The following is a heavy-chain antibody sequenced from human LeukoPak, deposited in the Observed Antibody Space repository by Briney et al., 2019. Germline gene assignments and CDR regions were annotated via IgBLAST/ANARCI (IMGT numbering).Heavy chain of an antibody. V-gene: IGHV3-74*01. CDR1: GFTFSGHY. CDR2: IKGDGSDT. CDR3: ARIRDPNFDY. Sequence: GGSLRLSCAASGFTFSGHYMHWVRQAPGKGLVGVSHIKGDGSDTRYADSVEGRFIISRDNAKNTLYLQMNSLRAEDTGVYYCARIRDPNFDYWGQGTLVTVSS. J-gene: IGHJ4*02.